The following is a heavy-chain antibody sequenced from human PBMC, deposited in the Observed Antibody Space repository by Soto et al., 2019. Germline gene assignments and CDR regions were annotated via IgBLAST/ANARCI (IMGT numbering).Heavy chain of an antibody. D-gene: IGHD3-10*01. CDR3: ARDKFPAMVRGVNVGIQH. Sequence: QVQLQQWGAGLLKPSETLSLTCAVYGGSFSGYNWSWIRQPPGKGLEWIGEINHSGSTNYNPSLKSRVTISVDTSKNQFSLKLSSVTAADTTVYYCARDKFPAMVRGVNVGIQHSGQGTLVTVSS. CDR2: INHSGST. J-gene: IGHJ1*01. V-gene: IGHV4-34*01. CDR1: GGSFSGYN.